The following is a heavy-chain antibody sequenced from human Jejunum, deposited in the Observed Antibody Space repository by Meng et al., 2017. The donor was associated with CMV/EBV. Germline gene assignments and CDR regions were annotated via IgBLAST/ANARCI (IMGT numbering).Heavy chain of an antibody. CDR3: ARRQGYSFDF. D-gene: IGHD6-13*01. Sequence: SCAASGLTFSDYYMSWIRQAPGKGLEWVSYISWSGNTIYYADSVKGRFTISRDNAKNSLYLQMNSLRAEDTAVYYCARRQGYSFDFWGRGTLVTVSS. CDR2: ISWSGNTI. J-gene: IGHJ4*02. CDR1: GLTFSDYY. V-gene: IGHV3-11*01.